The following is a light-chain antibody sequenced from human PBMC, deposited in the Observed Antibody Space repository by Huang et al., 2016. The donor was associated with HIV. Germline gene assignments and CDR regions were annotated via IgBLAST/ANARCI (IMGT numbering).Light chain of an antibody. CDR3: QQYNKWPYT. V-gene: IGKV3-15*01. Sequence: EIVMTQSPVTLSVSPGERAALSCMASQSISSHLAWYQQKPGQAPRLLIYGASARSTAIPDRFSGSGFETEFTLTISSLQSEDFVVYYCQQYNKWPYTFGQGTKLEIK. J-gene: IGKJ2*01. CDR1: QSISSH. CDR2: GAS.